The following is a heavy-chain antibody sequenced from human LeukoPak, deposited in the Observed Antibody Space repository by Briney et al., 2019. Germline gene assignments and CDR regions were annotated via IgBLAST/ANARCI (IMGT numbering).Heavy chain of an antibody. Sequence: PSETLSLTCTVSGGSISSYYWSWIRQPPGKGLEWIGYIYYSGSTNYNPSLKSRVTISVDTSKNQFSLKLSSVTAADTAVYYCARDRFTMVRGVIASYYMDVWGKGTTVTVSS. CDR1: GGSISSYY. CDR3: ARDRFTMVRGVIASYYMDV. CDR2: IYYSGST. J-gene: IGHJ6*03. V-gene: IGHV4-59*01. D-gene: IGHD3-10*01.